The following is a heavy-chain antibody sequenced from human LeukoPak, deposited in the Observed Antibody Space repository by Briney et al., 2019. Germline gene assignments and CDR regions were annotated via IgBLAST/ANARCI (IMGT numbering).Heavy chain of an antibody. V-gene: IGHV3-74*01. CDR2: INNDGSST. J-gene: IGHJ5*02. D-gene: IGHD6-13*01. CDR3: ARPTKEGSSWYWWFDP. CDR1: AFTFSSYW. Sequence: PAGSLRFSCAASAFTFSSYWMHWVRPAPGKGLVWVSRINNDGSSTSYADSVKGRFTMSRANAKKTLYLQKNSLRDEDTAVYYCARPTKEGSSWYWWFDPWGQGTLVTVSS.